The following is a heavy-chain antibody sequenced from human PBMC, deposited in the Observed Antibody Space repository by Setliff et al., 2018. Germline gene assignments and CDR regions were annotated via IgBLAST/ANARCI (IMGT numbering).Heavy chain of an antibody. J-gene: IGHJ6*02. V-gene: IGHV4-59*12. Sequence: ETLSLTCAVSGGSISPYFWSWIRQPPGKGLEWIGYIYHNGNTNFNPSLKTRVTMSVDTSKNQFALNLRPVTAEDTALYYCARDGVFYAMDVWGRGTTVTVSS. D-gene: IGHD3-10*01. CDR1: GGSISPYF. CDR2: IYHNGNT. CDR3: ARDGVFYAMDV.